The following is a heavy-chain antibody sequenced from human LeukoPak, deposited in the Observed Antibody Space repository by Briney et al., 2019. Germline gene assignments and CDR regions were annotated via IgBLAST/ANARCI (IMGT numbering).Heavy chain of an antibody. V-gene: IGHV3-7*01. CDR1: GFTFSNYW. CDR2: IKQDGSEK. J-gene: IGHJ6*03. D-gene: IGHD5-18*01. CDR3: ARGSSYGYDYYYYYMDV. Sequence: GGSLRLSCAASGFTFSNYWMSWVRQAPGKGLEWVANIKQDGSEKYYVDSVKGRFTISRDNAKNSLYLQMNSLRPEDTAVYYCARGSSYGYDYYYYYMDVWGKGTTVTVSS.